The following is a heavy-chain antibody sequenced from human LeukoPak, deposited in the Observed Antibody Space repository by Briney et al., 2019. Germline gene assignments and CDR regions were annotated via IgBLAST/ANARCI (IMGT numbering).Heavy chain of an antibody. V-gene: IGHV1-18*01. CDR3: ARPGPGSGWYFAY. J-gene: IGHJ4*02. D-gene: IGHD6-19*01. CDR1: GYDFTSVG. CDR2: ISPYNGNT. Sequence: ASVKVSCKASGYDFTSVGITWVRRAPGQGLECMGGISPYNGNTRYAQKFQGRVAMTTDTSTTTAYVELRGLRFNDTAVYYCARPGPGSGWYFAYWGQGTLVTVSS.